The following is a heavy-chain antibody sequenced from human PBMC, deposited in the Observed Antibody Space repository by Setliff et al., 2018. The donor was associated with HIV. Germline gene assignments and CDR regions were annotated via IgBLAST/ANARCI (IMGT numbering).Heavy chain of an antibody. CDR1: GGSIRSHY. V-gene: IGHV4-59*11. CDR2: VYYRAKTGATT. CDR3: ARDLHANYHVVDI. J-gene: IGHJ3*02. D-gene: IGHD2-2*01. Sequence: SETLSLTCSVSGGSIRSHYWSWIRQAPGKGLQWIGNVYYRAKTGATTDHNPSLRSRISISLDVSKNQLSLRLRSVTAADTAVYFCARDLHANYHVVDIWGPGTMVTVSS.